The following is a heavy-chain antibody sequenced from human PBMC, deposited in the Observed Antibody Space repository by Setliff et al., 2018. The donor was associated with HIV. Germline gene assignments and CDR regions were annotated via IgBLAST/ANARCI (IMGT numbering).Heavy chain of an antibody. J-gene: IGHJ6*03. Sequence: SVKVSCKASGGTFSSYVISWVRQAPGQGLEWMGGIIPIFGTPNHAQRFQGRVTITTSTDTASMELSSLRSEDTAVYYCARSSLAAAGLGYMDVWGKGTTVTVSS. CDR2: IIPIFGTP. CDR3: ARSSLAAAGLGYMDV. V-gene: IGHV1-69*05. CDR1: GGTFSSYV. D-gene: IGHD6-13*01.